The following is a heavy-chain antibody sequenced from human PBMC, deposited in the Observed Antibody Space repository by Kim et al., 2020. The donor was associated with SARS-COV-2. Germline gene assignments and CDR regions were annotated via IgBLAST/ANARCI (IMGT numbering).Heavy chain of an antibody. Sequence: GGSLRLSCAASGFTFSSYSMNWVRQAPGKGLEWVSYISSSSRTIYYADSVKGRFTISRDNAKNSLYLQMNSLRAEDTAVYYCARDLGFGEHDFDYWGQGT. V-gene: IGHV3-48*04. D-gene: IGHD3-10*01. J-gene: IGHJ4*02. CDR1: GFTFSSYS. CDR2: ISSSSRTI. CDR3: ARDLGFGEHDFDY.